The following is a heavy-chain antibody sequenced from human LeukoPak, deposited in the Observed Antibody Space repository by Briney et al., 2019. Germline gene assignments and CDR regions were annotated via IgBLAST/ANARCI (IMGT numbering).Heavy chain of an antibody. CDR2: IRYDGSNK. CDR1: GFTSSSYG. V-gene: IGHV3-30*02. CDR3: AKEGHYYDSSGYYYFDY. J-gene: IGHJ4*02. D-gene: IGHD3-22*01. Sequence: GGSLRLSCAASGFTSSSYGMHWVRQAPGKGLEWVAFIRYDGSNKYYADSVKGRFTISRDNSKNTLYLQMNSLRAEDTAVYYCAKEGHYYDSSGYYYFDYWGQGTLVTVSS.